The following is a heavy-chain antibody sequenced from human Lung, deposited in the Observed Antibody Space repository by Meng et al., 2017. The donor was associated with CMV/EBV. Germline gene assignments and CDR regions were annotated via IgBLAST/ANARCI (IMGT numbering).Heavy chain of an antibody. CDR3: ARGGMGHEYHFEY. D-gene: IGHD2-2*01. V-gene: IGHV3-30-3*01. Sequence: SLKISCAASGFTFRSHAIHWVRQAPGKGLEWVAFISYDGSNKYYPDSVKGRFTISRDNSKYTLYLQMNSLRPEDTAIYYCARGGMGHEYHFEYWGQGTXVTVSS. CDR2: ISYDGSNK. CDR1: GFTFRSHA. J-gene: IGHJ4*02.